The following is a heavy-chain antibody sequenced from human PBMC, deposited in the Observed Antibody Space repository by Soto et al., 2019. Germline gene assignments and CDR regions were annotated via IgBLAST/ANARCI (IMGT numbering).Heavy chain of an antibody. Sequence: VESLKISFQGSGYTFSDYRISWVRQMPGKGLVWLGTIDSSDSYITYVPSFQGHVTISADKSISTAFLRWTSLKSSDTAIYYCAKLDLTFGSFGVFDLWGQGTMVTVSS. V-gene: IGHV5-10-1*01. J-gene: IGHJ3*01. CDR3: AKLDLTFGSFGVFDL. CDR1: GYTFSDYR. D-gene: IGHD3-16*01. CDR2: IDSSDSYI.